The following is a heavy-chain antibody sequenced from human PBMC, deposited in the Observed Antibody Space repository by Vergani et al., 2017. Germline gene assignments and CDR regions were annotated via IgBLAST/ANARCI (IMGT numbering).Heavy chain of an antibody. CDR1: GFPFSDYG. Sequence: QVQLVESGGGEVQPGRSLRLSCSAAGFPFSDYGVHWVRQAPGKGLEWVSVISYDGNKKNYADSVKGRFTISRDNSKNTLYLEMNALRAEDTAVYYCAKSLLGYCSSTSCYYYYYMDVWGKGTTVTVSS. D-gene: IGHD2-2*01. CDR2: ISYDGNKK. V-gene: IGHV3-30*18. J-gene: IGHJ6*03. CDR3: AKSLLGYCSSTSCYYYYYMDV.